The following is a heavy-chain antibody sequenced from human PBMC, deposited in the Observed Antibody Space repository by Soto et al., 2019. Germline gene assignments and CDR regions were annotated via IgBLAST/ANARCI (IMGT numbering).Heavy chain of an antibody. D-gene: IGHD3-3*01. CDR2: IYYSGST. CDR3: AREYSRYYDFWRGYYTGVGYFDY. V-gene: IGHV4-59*01. Sequence: ETLCLTCTVSGGSIISYYWSWIRQPPGKGLEWIGYIYYSGSTNYNPSLKSRVTISVDTSKNQFSLKLSSVTAADTAVYYCAREYSRYYDFWRGYYTGVGYFDYWGQGTLVTVSS. J-gene: IGHJ4*02. CDR1: GGSIISYY.